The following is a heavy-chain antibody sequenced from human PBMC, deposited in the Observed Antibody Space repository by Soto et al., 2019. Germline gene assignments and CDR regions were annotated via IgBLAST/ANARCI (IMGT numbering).Heavy chain of an antibody. V-gene: IGHV3-33*01. Sequence: GGSLRLSCAASGFTFSNYGMHWVRQAPGKGLEWVALIWFDGSDKYYADSVKGRFTMSRDNAQNSVSLQMDSLRAEDTAVYYCAREETAWPLAYGLDVWGQGTTVTVPS. J-gene: IGHJ6*02. D-gene: IGHD2-21*02. CDR2: IWFDGSDK. CDR1: GFTFSNYG. CDR3: AREETAWPLAYGLDV.